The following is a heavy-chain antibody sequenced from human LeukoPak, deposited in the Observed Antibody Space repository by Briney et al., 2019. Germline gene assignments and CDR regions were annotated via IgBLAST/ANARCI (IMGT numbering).Heavy chain of an antibody. V-gene: IGHV1-18*01. D-gene: IGHD3-9*01. CDR3: ARYSDDVLTGNYAFDV. J-gene: IGHJ3*01. Sequence: ASVKVSCKASGYTFTSFIVGWVRQAPGQGLEWMGRIGPKNGNTNYEQRLQGRVSMTTDTSTNTAYMELTSLRSDDTAVYYCARYSDDVLTGNYAFDVWGQGTKVTVSS. CDR1: GYTFTSFI. CDR2: IGPKNGNT.